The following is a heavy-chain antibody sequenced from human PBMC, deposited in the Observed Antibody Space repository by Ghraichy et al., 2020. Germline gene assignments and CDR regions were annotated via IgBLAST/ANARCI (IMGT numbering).Heavy chain of an antibody. J-gene: IGHJ2*01. V-gene: IGHV3-23*05. Sequence: GGSLRLSCAASGFTFSDYAMSWVRQAPGKGLEWVSVIYKTGDTTNYADSVKGRFTISRDNSKNTLSLQMNSLRVEDTAMYYCAKRQGYVVRNWNFDLWGRGTLVTVSS. CDR2: IYKTGDTT. CDR1: GFTFSDYA. D-gene: IGHD2-15*01. CDR3: AKRQGYVVRNWNFDL.